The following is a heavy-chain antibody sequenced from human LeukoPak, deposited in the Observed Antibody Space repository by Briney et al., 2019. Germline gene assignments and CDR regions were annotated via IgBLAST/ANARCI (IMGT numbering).Heavy chain of an antibody. J-gene: IGHJ4*02. Sequence: PSETLSLTCTVSGGSISSSSYYWGWIRPPPGKGLEWIGSIYYSGSTYYNPSLKSRVTISVDTSKNQSSLNLRSVTAADTAVYYCARHFSGAAAPLPFDYWGQGTLVTVSS. V-gene: IGHV4-39*01. CDR1: GGSISSSSYY. CDR2: IYYSGST. D-gene: IGHD6-13*01. CDR3: ARHFSGAAAPLPFDY.